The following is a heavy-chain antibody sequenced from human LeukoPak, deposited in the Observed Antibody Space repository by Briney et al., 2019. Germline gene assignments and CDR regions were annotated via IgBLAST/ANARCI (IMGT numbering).Heavy chain of an antibody. J-gene: IGHJ4*02. Sequence: GGSLRLSCAASGFNFNNYNMHWVRQAPGKGLEWVSGISWNSGSIGYADSVKGRFTISRDNAKNSLYLQMNSLRAEDTALYYYAKDILGSSTGIDYWGQGTLVTVSS. CDR2: ISWNSGSI. CDR1: GFNFNNYN. CDR3: AKDILGSSTGIDY. D-gene: IGHD2-2*01. V-gene: IGHV3-9*01.